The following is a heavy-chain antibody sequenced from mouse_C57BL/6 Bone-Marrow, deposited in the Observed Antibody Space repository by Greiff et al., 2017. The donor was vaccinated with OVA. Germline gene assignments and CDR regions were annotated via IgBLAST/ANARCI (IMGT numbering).Heavy chain of an antibody. Sequence: DVHLVESGGGLVQPGGSLSLSCAASGFTFTDYYMSWVRQPPGKALEWLGFISPKANGYTTEYSVSVKGRFTISRDNSQSILYLQRKALEAEDGATYYCARYTPPNFFDYWGQGTTLTVSS. CDR1: GFTFTDYY. CDR2: ISPKANGYTT. CDR3: ARYTPPNFFDY. J-gene: IGHJ2*01. V-gene: IGHV7-3*01.